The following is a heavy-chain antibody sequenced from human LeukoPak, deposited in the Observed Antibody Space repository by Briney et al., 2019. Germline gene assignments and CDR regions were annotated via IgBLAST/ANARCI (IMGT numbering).Heavy chain of an antibody. CDR2: ISAYNGNT. CDR3: ARDLYCSSTSCYSAGDDWKIDY. Sequence: ASVKVSCKASGYTFTSYGISWVRQAPGQGLEWMGWISAYNGNTNYAQKLQGRVTMTTDTSTSTAYMELRSLRSDDTAVYYCARDLYCSSTSCYSAGDDWKIDYWGQGTLVTVSS. D-gene: IGHD2-2*01. CDR1: GYTFTSYG. V-gene: IGHV1-18*01. J-gene: IGHJ4*02.